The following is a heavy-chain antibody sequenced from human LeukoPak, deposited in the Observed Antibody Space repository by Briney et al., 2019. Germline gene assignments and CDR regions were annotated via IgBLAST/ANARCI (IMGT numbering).Heavy chain of an antibody. V-gene: IGHV4-59*01. CDR1: GGPISSYY. CDR3: ARGRGVRFLASYGMNA. J-gene: IGHJ6*02. CDR2: IYYSEST. D-gene: IGHD3-3*01. Sequence: SETLSLTCTVSGGPISSYYWSWIRQPPGKGLEWIGYIYYSESTNYNPSLKSRVTISVDTSKNQFSLKLSSVTAADTAVYYCARGRGVRFLASYGMNAWGQGTTVTVSS.